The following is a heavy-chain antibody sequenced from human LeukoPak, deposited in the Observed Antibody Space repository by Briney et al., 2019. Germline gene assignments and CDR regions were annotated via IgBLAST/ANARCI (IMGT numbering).Heavy chain of an antibody. CDR1: GFTFSSYG. V-gene: IGHV3-30*02. CDR3: AKENHYYYFDY. Sequence: PGGSLRLSCAASGFTFSSYGMHWVRQAPGKGLEWVAFIRYDGSNKYYADSVKGRFTISRDNSKNTLYLQMNSLRAEDTAVYYCAKENHYYYFDYWGQGTLVTVSS. D-gene: IGHD1-14*01. J-gene: IGHJ4*02. CDR2: IRYDGSNK.